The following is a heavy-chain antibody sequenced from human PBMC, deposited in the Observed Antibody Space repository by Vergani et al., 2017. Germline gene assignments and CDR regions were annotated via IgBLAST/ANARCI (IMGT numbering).Heavy chain of an antibody. D-gene: IGHD3/OR15-3a*01. CDR2: IYYSGST. CDR1: GGSISSSSYY. Sequence: QLQLQESGPGLVKPSETLSLTCTVSGGSISSSSYYWGWIRQPPGKGLEWIGTIYYSGSTYYNPSLKSRVTISVATSKNQFSLKLSSVTAADTAVYYCARGETRTDWFDPWGQGTLVTVSS. J-gene: IGHJ5*02. CDR3: ARGETRTDWFDP. V-gene: IGHV4-39*01.